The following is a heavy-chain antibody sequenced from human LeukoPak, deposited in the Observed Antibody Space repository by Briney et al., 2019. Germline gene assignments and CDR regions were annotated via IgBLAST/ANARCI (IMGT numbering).Heavy chain of an antibody. CDR1: GGSFSGYY. V-gene: IGHV4-34*01. CDR3: ARGARRRWLHQNWFDP. D-gene: IGHD5-24*01. Sequence: SETLSLTCAVYGGSFSGYYWSWTRQPPGKGLEWIGEINHSGSTNYNPSLKSRVTISVDTSKNQFSLKLSSVTAADTAVYYCARGARRRWLHQNWFDPWGQGTLVTVSS. CDR2: INHSGST. J-gene: IGHJ5*02.